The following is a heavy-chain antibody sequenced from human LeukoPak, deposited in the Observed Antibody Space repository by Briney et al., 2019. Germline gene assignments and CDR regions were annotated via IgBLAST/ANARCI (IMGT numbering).Heavy chain of an antibody. CDR3: ARIGGSSTSCYDCWFDP. D-gene: IGHD2-2*01. CDR1: GYTFTGYY. V-gene: IGHV1-2*02. J-gene: IGHJ5*02. Sequence: SSVTVSCTASGYTFTGYYMRWMRQAPAPGIEWMGWINPNRGGTNYAQKFQGRVTMTRDTSISTAYMELSRLRSDDTAVYYGARIGGSSTSCYDCWFDPWGQGTLVTVSS. CDR2: INPNRGGT.